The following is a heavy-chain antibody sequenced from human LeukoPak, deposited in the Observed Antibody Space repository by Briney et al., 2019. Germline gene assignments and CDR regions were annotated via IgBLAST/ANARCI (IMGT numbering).Heavy chain of an antibody. J-gene: IGHJ4*02. CDR2: IIPIFGTA. Sequence: ASVKVSCKASGGTFSSYAISWVRQAPGQGLEWMGGIIPIFGTANYAQKFQGRVTITPDESTSTAYMELSSLRSEDTAVYYCARPRPIAAAGTFENGGEEYYFDYWGQGTLVTVSS. CDR3: ARPRPIAAAGTFENGGEEYYFDY. CDR1: GGTFSSYA. D-gene: IGHD6-13*01. V-gene: IGHV1-69*01.